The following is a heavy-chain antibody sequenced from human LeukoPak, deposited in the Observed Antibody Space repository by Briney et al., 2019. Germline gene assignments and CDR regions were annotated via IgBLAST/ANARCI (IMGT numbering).Heavy chain of an antibody. J-gene: IGHJ4*02. V-gene: IGHV3-7*01. CDR2: INEDGSIQ. D-gene: IGHD6-19*01. Sequence: GGSLRLSCVASGFTFSSYWMTWVRQAPGKGLEWLANINEDGSIQYYLDSVRGRFPISRANAKTSVYLQLNSLRADDTAVYYCARDVWTGVAVSDYWGQGTLVTVSS. CDR3: ARDVWTGVAVSDY. CDR1: GFTFSSYW.